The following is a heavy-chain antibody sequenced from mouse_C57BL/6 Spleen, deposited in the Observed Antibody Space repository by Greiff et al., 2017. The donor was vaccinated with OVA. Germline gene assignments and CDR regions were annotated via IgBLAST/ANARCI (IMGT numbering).Heavy chain of an antibody. D-gene: IGHD3-2*02. J-gene: IGHJ3*01. CDR1: GYTFTSYW. Sequence: QVQLQQPGAELVMPGASVTLSCKASGYTFTSYWKHWVKQRPGKGLEWIGEIDPSDSYTNYNQKFKGKSTLTVDKSSSTAYMQLSSRTSEDSAVYYCARSGTAQATGAYWGQGTLVTVSA. V-gene: IGHV1-69*01. CDR3: ARSGTAQATGAY. CDR2: IDPSDSYT.